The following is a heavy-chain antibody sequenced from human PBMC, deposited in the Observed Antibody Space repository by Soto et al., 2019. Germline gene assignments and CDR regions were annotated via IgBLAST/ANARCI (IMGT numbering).Heavy chain of an antibody. CDR1: GGSISSVGYY. D-gene: IGHD5-12*01. V-gene: IGHV4-31*03. J-gene: IGHJ5*02. CDR3: ARETVGTIDR. Sequence: QVQLQESGPGLVKTSQTLSLTCTVSGGSISSVGYYWSWVRQHPGKGLEWIGYIYNSGSTHYNPSRKRRITMSVDTSKNQFALKLSSVTVADTAVYFCARETVGTIDRWGQGTLVTVSS. CDR2: IYNSGST.